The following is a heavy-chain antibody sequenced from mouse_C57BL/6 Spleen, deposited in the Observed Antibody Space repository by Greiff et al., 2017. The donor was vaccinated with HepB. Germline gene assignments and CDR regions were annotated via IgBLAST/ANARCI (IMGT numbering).Heavy chain of an antibody. Sequence: DVHLVESGGGLVQSGRSLRLSCATSGFTFSDFYMEWVRQAPGKGLEWIAASRNKANDYTTEYSASVKGRFIVSRDTSQSILYLQMNALRAEDTAIYYCARDCYGSSSYWYFDVWGTGTTVTVSS. CDR3: ARDCYGSSSYWYFDV. J-gene: IGHJ1*03. D-gene: IGHD1-1*01. CDR2: SRNKANDYTT. V-gene: IGHV7-1*01. CDR1: GFTFSDFY.